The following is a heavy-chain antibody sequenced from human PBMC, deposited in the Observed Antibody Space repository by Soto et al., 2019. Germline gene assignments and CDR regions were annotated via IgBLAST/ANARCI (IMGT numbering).Heavy chain of an antibody. J-gene: IGHJ3*02. CDR1: GFTFSSYG. CDR3: AKDMEMSTKKSAFDI. V-gene: IGHV3-30*18. Sequence: GGSLRLSCAASGFTFSSYGMHWVRQAPGKGLEWVAVISYDGRNEYYGDSVEGRLTISRDNSKNTLYLQMNSLRAEDTAVYYCAKDMEMSTKKSAFDIWGQGTMVTVSS. D-gene: IGHD5-12*01. CDR2: ISYDGRNE.